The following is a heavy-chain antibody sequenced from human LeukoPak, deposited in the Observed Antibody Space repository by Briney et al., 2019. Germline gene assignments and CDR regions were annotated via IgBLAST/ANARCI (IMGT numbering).Heavy chain of an antibody. Sequence: NPSETLSLTCAVYGGSFSGYYWSWIRQPPGKGLEWIGEINHSGSTNYNPSLKSRVTISVDTSKNQFSLKLSSVTAADTAVYYCARLGVRYYDILTGYSTRAFDIWGQGTVVTVSS. CDR3: ARLGVRYYDILTGYSTRAFDI. CDR2: INHSGST. D-gene: IGHD3-9*01. J-gene: IGHJ3*02. CDR1: GGSFSGYY. V-gene: IGHV4-34*01.